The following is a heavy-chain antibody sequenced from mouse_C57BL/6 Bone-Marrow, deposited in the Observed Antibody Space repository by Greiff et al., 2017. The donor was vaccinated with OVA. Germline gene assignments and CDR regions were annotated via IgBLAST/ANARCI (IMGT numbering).Heavy chain of an antibody. V-gene: IGHV1-50*01. CDR3: GSWDFAY. D-gene: IGHD1-1*01. CDR1: VYTFTNYY. Sequence: QVQLQQPGAEFVKPGASVKLSCQASVYTFTNYYIQWIKQRPGQGLEWIGEIDPSDSYTNYNQKFKGKATLTVDTSSSTAYMQLSRLKSEDSAVYYCGSWDFAYWGQGTLVTVSA. J-gene: IGHJ3*01. CDR2: IDPSDSYT.